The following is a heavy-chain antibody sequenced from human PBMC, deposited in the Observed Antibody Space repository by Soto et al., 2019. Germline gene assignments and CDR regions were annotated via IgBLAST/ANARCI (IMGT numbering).Heavy chain of an antibody. CDR1: GFTFSSYG. CDR3: AKVGPGVAVFFY. J-gene: IGHJ4*02. V-gene: IGHV3-30*18. Sequence: VQLVECGGGVVQPGRSLRLSCAASGFTFSSYGMHWVRQAPGKGLEWVAVISYDGSNKYYADSVKGRFTISRDNSKNTLYLQMNSLRAEDTAVYYCAKVGPGVAVFFYWGQGTLVTVSS. CDR2: ISYDGSNK. D-gene: IGHD6-19*01.